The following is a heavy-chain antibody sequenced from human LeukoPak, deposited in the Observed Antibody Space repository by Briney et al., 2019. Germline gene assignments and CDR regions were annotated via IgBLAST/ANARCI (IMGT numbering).Heavy chain of an antibody. Sequence: PGGSLRLSCAASGFTFSSYAMSWVRQAPGKGVEWVSAISGSGGSTYYADSVRGRFTISRDNSKNTLYLQMNSLRAEDTAVYYCAKRPSDYGDYVSYFDYWGQGTLVTVSS. V-gene: IGHV3-23*01. D-gene: IGHD4-17*01. J-gene: IGHJ4*02. CDR1: GFTFSSYA. CDR3: AKRPSDYGDYVSYFDY. CDR2: ISGSGGST.